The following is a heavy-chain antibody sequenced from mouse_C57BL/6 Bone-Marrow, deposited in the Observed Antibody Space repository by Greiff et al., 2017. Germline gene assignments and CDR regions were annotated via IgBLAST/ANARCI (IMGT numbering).Heavy chain of an antibody. J-gene: IGHJ3*01. V-gene: IGHV1-55*01. Sequence: VQLQQSGAELVKPGASVTMSCKASGYTFTTYWIIWVKQRPGHGLEWIGYIYPGSGRTNYNEPFKSTATLTVATSSSTAYLPLRSLTSEDSAVDNGAKSCCGTWLADWGQGTLVTVSA. CDR1: GYTFTTYW. CDR2: IYPGSGRT. CDR3: AKSCCGTWLAD. D-gene: IGHD1-1*01.